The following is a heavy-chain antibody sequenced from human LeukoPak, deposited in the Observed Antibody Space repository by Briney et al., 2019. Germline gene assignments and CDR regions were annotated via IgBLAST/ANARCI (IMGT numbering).Heavy chain of an antibody. D-gene: IGHD1-14*01. CDR1: GFTFSSYA. V-gene: IGHV3-30-3*01. CDR3: ARVPEGGYYGMDV. CDR2: ISYDGSNK. Sequence: GRSLRLSCAASGFTFSSYAMHWVRQAPGKGLEWVAVISYDGSNKYYADSVKGRFTISRDNSKNTLYLQTNSLRAEDTAVYYCARVPEGGYYGMDVWGQGTTVTVSS. J-gene: IGHJ6*02.